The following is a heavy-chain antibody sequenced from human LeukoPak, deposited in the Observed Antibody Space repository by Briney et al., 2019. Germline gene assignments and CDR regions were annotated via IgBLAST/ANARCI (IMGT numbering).Heavy chain of an antibody. CDR2: INPNSGGT. Sequence: GASVKVSCKASGYTFTGYFMHWVRQAPGQGLEWMGWINPNSGGTNYAQKFQGRVTMTRDTSISTAYMELSSLRSDDTAVYYCAILSATIIVVVVEYWGQGTLVTVSS. CDR1: GYTFTGYF. CDR3: AILSATIIVVVVEY. D-gene: IGHD3-22*01. J-gene: IGHJ4*02. V-gene: IGHV1-2*02.